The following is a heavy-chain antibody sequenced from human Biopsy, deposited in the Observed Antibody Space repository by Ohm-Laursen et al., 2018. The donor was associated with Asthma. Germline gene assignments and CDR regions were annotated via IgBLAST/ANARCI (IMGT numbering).Heavy chain of an antibody. V-gene: IGHV1-46*02. Sequence: ASAKVSCNASGFSFDNYFMHWVRQAPGQGLEWMGIINPSGAGTRYAEKFKGRLIVSRDASTSTAFMELRSLRSDDTAIYFCARARETTNYGDSDFDIWGQGTLITVSS. CDR1: GFSFDNYF. J-gene: IGHJ4*02. D-gene: IGHD2-8*01. CDR2: INPSGAGT. CDR3: ARARETTNYGDSDFDI.